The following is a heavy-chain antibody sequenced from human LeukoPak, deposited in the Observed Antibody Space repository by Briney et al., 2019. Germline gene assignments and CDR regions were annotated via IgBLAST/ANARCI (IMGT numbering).Heavy chain of an antibody. CDR2: IYPGDSDT. Sequence: GESQKISCKGSGYSFTSYWIGWVRQMPGKGLEWMGIIYPGDSDTRYSPSFQGQVTISADKSISTAYLQWSSLKASDTAMYYCARGRRSKLYYFDYWGQGTLVTVSS. D-gene: IGHD1-1*01. J-gene: IGHJ4*02. V-gene: IGHV5-51*01. CDR3: ARGRRSKLYYFDY. CDR1: GYSFTSYW.